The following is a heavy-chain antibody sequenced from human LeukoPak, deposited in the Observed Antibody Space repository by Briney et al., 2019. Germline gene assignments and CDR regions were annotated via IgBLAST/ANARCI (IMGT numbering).Heavy chain of an antibody. V-gene: IGHV1-8*01. D-gene: IGHD4-17*01. CDR2: MNPNSGNT. Sequence: ASMKVSCKASGYTFTSYDINWVRQATGQGLEWMGWMNPNSGNTGYAQKFQGRVTMTRNTSISTAYMELSSLRSEDTAVYYCARGYGDYGYYYYGMDVWGQGTTVTVSS. CDR1: GYTFTSYD. J-gene: IGHJ6*02. CDR3: ARGYGDYGYYYYGMDV.